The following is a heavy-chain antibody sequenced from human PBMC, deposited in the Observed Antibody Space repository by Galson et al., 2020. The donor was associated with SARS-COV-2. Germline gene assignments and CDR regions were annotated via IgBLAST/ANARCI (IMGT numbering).Heavy chain of an antibody. D-gene: IGHD3-22*01. Sequence: TGGSLRLSCAASGFTFSSYGMHWVRQPPRKGLDWVEVIWYDGSNKYYADSVKCRFTISRDNSKNTLYLQMNSLIAEDTAVYYCATNRYYYDSSGYYNLDYWGQGTLVTV. CDR1: GFTFSSYG. J-gene: IGHJ4*02. CDR2: IWYDGSNK. CDR3: ATNRYYYDSSGYYNLDY. V-gene: IGHV3-33*01.